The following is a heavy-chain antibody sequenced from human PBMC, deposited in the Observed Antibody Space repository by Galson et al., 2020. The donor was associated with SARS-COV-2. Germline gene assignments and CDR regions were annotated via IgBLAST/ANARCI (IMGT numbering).Heavy chain of an antibody. D-gene: IGHD3-22*01. J-gene: IGHJ4*02. CDR1: GYSISSGYY. V-gene: IGHV4-38-2*02. CDR2: INHSGST. Sequence: SETLSLTCTVSGYSISSGYYWGWSRQPPWKGLEWNRSINHSGSTYYNPSLKSRVTISVDTSKNQFSLKLSSVTAADTAGYYCGRDDSSGYFGVPLDYWGQGTLVTVSS. CDR3: GRDDSSGYFGVPLDY.